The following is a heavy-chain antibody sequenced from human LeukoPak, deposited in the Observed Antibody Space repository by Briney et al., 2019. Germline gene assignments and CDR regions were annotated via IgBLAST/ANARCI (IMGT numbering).Heavy chain of an antibody. J-gene: IGHJ3*02. Sequence: ASVKVSCKASGYTFTSYGISWVRQAPGQGLEWMGWISAYNGNTNYAQKLQGRVTMTTDISTSTAYMELRSLRSDDTAVYYCARVRLRVTRFDAFDIWGQGTMVTVSS. D-gene: IGHD2-21*02. CDR1: GYTFTSYG. CDR3: ARVRLRVTRFDAFDI. CDR2: ISAYNGNT. V-gene: IGHV1-18*01.